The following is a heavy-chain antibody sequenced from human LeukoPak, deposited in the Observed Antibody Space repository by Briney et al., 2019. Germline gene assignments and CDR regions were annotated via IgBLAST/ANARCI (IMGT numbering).Heavy chain of an antibody. Sequence: PSETPSLTCAVYGGSFSGYYWSWIRQPPGKGLEWIGEINHSGSTNYNPSLKSRVTISVDTSKNQFSLKLSSVTAADTAVYYCATPGIAVAGAGYYFDYWGQGTLVTVSS. CDR2: INHSGST. D-gene: IGHD6-19*01. CDR1: GGSFSGYY. J-gene: IGHJ4*02. CDR3: ATPGIAVAGAGYYFDY. V-gene: IGHV4-34*01.